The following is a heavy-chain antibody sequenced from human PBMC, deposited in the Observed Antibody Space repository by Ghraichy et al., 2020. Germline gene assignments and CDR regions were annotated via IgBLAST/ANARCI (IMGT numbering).Heavy chain of an antibody. Sequence: GGSLRLSCAASELTFSSYAMSWVRQAPGKGLEWVSAIGIGGGNTYYADSVMGRFTISRDDSKNTLYLQMNSLRAEDTAVYYCAKGGLAVKSFDYWGQGTLVTVSS. V-gene: IGHV3-23*01. CDR1: ELTFSSYA. J-gene: IGHJ4*02. D-gene: IGHD2-15*01. CDR3: AKGGLAVKSFDY. CDR2: IGIGGGNT.